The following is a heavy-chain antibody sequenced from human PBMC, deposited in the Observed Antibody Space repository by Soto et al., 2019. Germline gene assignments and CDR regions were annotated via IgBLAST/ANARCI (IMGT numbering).Heavy chain of an antibody. D-gene: IGHD1-7*01. CDR2: ISSNGVST. V-gene: IGHV3-64D*06. J-gene: IGHJ4*02. CDR3: VRANYIDHIGYY. CDR1: GFTFSSYA. Sequence: PGGSLRLSCSGSGFTFSSYAMHWVRQAPGKGLTYISAISSNGVSTYYADSVKGRFTMSRDNSKNTVFLQMNSLRVDDTAVYYCVRANYIDHIGYYWGQGIPVTVSS.